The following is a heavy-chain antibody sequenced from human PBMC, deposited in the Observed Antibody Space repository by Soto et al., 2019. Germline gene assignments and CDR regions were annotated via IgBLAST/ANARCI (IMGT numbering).Heavy chain of an antibody. CDR2: ISSSSSYI. J-gene: IGHJ6*02. Sequence: EVQLVESGGGLVKPGGSLRLSCAASGFTFSGYSMNWVRQAPGKGLEWVSSISSSSSYIYYADSVKGRFTISRDNAKNSLYLQMNSLRAEDTAVYYCARDWSGYDWGGYYYYGMDVWGQGTTVTVSS. D-gene: IGHD5-12*01. CDR1: GFTFSGYS. CDR3: ARDWSGYDWGGYYYYGMDV. V-gene: IGHV3-21*01.